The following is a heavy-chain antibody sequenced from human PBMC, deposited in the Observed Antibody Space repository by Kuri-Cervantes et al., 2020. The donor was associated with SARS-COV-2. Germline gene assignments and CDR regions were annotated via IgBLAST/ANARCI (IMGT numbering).Heavy chain of an antibody. V-gene: IGHV3-30-3*01. D-gene: IGHD6-13*01. CDR2: ISYGGSNK. Sequence: GESLKISCAASGFTFSSYAMHWVRQAPGKGLEWVAVISYGGSNKYYADSVKGRFTISRDNSKNTLYLQMNSLRAEDTAVYYCASRYSSSWYAVDYWGQGTLVTVSS. CDR3: ASRYSSSWYAVDY. CDR1: GFTFSSYA. J-gene: IGHJ4*02.